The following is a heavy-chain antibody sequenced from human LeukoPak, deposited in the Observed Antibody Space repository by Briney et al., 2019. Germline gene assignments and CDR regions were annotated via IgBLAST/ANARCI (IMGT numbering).Heavy chain of an antibody. CDR1: GYTFTGYY. D-gene: IGHD6-13*01. V-gene: IGHV1-18*04. Sequence: ASVKVSCKASGYTFTGYYMHWVRQAPGQGLEWMGWISAYNGNTNYAQKLQGRVTMTTDTSTSTAYMELRSLRSDDTAVYYCARDSQSLTGYSSSWYGYWGQGTLVTVSS. CDR2: ISAYNGNT. CDR3: ARDSQSLTGYSSSWYGY. J-gene: IGHJ4*02.